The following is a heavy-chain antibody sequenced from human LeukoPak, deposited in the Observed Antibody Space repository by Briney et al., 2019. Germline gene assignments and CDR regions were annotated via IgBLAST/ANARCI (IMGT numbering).Heavy chain of an antibody. Sequence: PSETLSLTCTVSGGSISSYYWSWIRQPPGKGLEWIGYIYYSGSTNYKPSLKSRVTISVDTSKNQFSLKLNSVAAADTAVYYCARGGYYGSGNDFRFDPWGQGTLVTVSS. CDR1: GGSISSYY. CDR3: ARGGYYGSGNDFRFDP. V-gene: IGHV4-59*01. CDR2: IYYSGST. J-gene: IGHJ5*02. D-gene: IGHD3-10*01.